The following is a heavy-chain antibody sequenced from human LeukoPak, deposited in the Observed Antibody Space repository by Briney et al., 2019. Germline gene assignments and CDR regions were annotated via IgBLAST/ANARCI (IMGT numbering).Heavy chain of an antibody. Sequence: SETLSLTCAVYGGSFSGYYWSWIRQPPGKGREWIGEINHSGSTNYNPSLKSRVTISVDTSKNQFSLKLSSVTAADTAVYYCARGSSSWYALYYYMDVWGKGTTVTVSS. J-gene: IGHJ6*03. CDR2: INHSGST. CDR1: GGSFSGYY. V-gene: IGHV4-34*01. D-gene: IGHD6-13*01. CDR3: ARGSSSWYALYYYMDV.